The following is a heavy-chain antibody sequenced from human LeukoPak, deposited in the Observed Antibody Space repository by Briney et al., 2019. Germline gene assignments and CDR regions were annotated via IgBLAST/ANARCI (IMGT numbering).Heavy chain of an antibody. V-gene: IGHV3-48*03. Sequence: PGGSLRLSCAASGFTLSSYAMNWVRQAPGKGLEWVSYISSSGSTIYYADSVKGRFTISRDNAKNSLYLQMNSLRAEDTAVYYCAREPDYGLDYWGQGTLVTVSS. D-gene: IGHD4-17*01. CDR3: AREPDYGLDY. CDR2: ISSSGSTI. CDR1: GFTLSSYA. J-gene: IGHJ4*02.